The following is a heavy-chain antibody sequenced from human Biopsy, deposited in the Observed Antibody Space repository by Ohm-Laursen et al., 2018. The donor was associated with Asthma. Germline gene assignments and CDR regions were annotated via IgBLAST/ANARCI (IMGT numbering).Heavy chain of an antibody. J-gene: IGHJ4*02. Sequence: VASVKVSCKASGYPFIGYHIHWMRQAPGQGLEWMGRINPNSGATNYAQKFQGRVTMTRDTSISTAYMELSSLRSEDTAVYYCARAGALIVGATMGYWGQGTLVTVSS. CDR3: ARAGALIVGATMGY. D-gene: IGHD1-26*01. CDR1: GYPFIGYH. V-gene: IGHV1-2*06. CDR2: INPNSGAT.